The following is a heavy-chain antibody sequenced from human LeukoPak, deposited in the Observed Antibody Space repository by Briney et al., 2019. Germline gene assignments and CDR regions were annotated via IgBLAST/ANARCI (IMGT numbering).Heavy chain of an antibody. D-gene: IGHD6-13*01. CDR1: GYTFTGYY. CDR3: ARVIAAAGTKYYYYYGMDV. J-gene: IGHJ6*02. V-gene: IGHV1-2*02. CDR2: INPNSGGT. Sequence: ASVKVSCKASGYTFTGYYMHWVRQAPGQGLEWMGWINPNSGGTNYAQKFQGRVTMTRDTSISTAYMELSRLRSDDTAVYYCARVIAAAGTKYYYYYGMDVWGPGTTVTVSS.